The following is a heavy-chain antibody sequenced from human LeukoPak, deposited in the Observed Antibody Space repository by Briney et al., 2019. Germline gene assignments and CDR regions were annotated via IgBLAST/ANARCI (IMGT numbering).Heavy chain of an antibody. J-gene: IGHJ4*02. CDR1: GYTFTSYG. D-gene: IGHD3-10*01. V-gene: IGHV1-18*01. Sequence: ASVKVSCKASGYTFTSYGISWVRQAPGQGLEWMGWISAYNGNTNYAQKLQGRVTMTTDTSTNTAYMELRSLRSDDTAVYYCARGQVLWFGERAGYFDYWGQGTLVTVSS. CDR3: ARGQVLWFGERAGYFDY. CDR2: ISAYNGNT.